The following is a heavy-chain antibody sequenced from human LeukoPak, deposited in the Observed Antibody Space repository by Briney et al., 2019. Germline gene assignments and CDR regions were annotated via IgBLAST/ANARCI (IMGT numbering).Heavy chain of an antibody. Sequence: SETLSLTCDVYGGSFKDYYWTWIRQSPGKGLEWVGAINHSGFTNYNSSLKSRITLSVDTSKNRFSLKVTSVTAADTAVYFCARDATSWAFDIWGQGTMVIVSS. D-gene: IGHD1-26*01. CDR1: GGSFKDYY. J-gene: IGHJ3*02. V-gene: IGHV4-34*01. CDR3: ARDATSWAFDI. CDR2: INHSGFT.